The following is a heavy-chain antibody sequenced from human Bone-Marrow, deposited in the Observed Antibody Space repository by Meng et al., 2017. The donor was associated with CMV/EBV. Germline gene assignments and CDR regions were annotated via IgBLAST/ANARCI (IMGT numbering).Heavy chain of an antibody. V-gene: IGHV3-9*01. CDR2: ISWNSGSI. D-gene: IGHD3-22*01. CDR1: GFTFDDYD. CDR3: AKGGHGSSGYNYYFDY. Sequence: GGSLRLSCAASGFTFDDYDMHWVRQAPGKGLEWVSGISWNSGSIGYADSVKGRFTISRDNAKNSLYLQMNSLRAEDTALYYCAKGGHGSSGYNYYFDYWGQGTLVTVSS. J-gene: IGHJ4*02.